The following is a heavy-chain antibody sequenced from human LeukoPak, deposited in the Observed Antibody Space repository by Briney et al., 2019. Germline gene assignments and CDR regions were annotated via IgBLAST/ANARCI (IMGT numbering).Heavy chain of an antibody. D-gene: IGHD3-22*01. CDR1: GFTVSNNY. CDR3: AGYSSFDC. Sequence: GGSLRLSCVASGFTVSNNYMMWVRQAPGKGLGWVSVIFIGGSTFYADSVKGRFTISRDNSQNTLYLQMNSLRADDTAIYYCAGYSSFDCWGQGTLVTVSS. V-gene: IGHV3-53*01. J-gene: IGHJ4*02. CDR2: IFIGGST.